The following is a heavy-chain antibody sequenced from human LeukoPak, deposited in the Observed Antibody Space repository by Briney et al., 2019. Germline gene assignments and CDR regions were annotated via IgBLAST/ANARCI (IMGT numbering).Heavy chain of an antibody. CDR1: GGSISSSSYY. V-gene: IGHV4-39*01. CDR2: IYYTRST. D-gene: IGHD3-22*01. CDR3: ARGVTMIAVVIHDWYFDL. J-gene: IGHJ2*01. Sequence: PSETLSLTCTVSGGSISSSSYYWGWIRQPPGKGLEWIGSIYYTRSTYYNPSLKSRVTISVDTSKNQFSLKLTSVTAADTAAYYCARGVTMIAVVIHDWYFDLWGRGTLVTVSS.